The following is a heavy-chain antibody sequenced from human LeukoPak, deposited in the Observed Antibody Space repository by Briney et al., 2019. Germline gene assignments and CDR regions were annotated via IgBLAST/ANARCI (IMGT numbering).Heavy chain of an antibody. V-gene: IGHV3-48*01. CDR3: TRRFDY. CDR2: ITTGTSTT. CDR1: GFTFSTYS. Sequence: GGSLRLSCAASGFTFSTYSMNWVRHAPGKGLEWGSYITTGTSTTYYASSVKGRFTISKDKAKTSRYLALNSLRTEHTTAYYCTRRFDYWGQGTLVTVSS. J-gene: IGHJ4*02.